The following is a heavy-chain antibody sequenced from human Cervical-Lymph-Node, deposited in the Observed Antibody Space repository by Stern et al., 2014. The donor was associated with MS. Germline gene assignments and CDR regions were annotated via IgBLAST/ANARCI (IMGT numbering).Heavy chain of an antibody. J-gene: IGHJ4*02. V-gene: IGHV4-34*01. CDR3: ARGHSTSGFDY. D-gene: IGHD3-10*01. CDR1: GGSFSGYY. CDR2: INHSGGT. Sequence: QVQLQQWGAGLLKPSETLSLTCAVDGGSFSGYYWAWIRQPPGKGLEWIGEINHSGGTNSTPSLKSRFTIWGDTSRKQFSLNLVCVTSADTAVFYCARGHSTSGFDYWGRGALVTVSS.